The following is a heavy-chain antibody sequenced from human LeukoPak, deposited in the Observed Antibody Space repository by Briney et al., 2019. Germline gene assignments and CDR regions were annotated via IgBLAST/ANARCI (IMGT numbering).Heavy chain of an antibody. CDR3: ARDIPYGDSSDY. D-gene: IGHD4-17*01. CDR1: GFTFRTYW. Sequence: GGSLRLSCAASGFTFRTYWMSWARQAPGKGLEWVANIKQDGSERYYVDSVKGRFTTSRDNAKNSLYLQMNSLRAEDTAVYYCARDIPYGDSSDYWGQGTLVTVSS. CDR2: IKQDGSER. J-gene: IGHJ4*02. V-gene: IGHV3-7*01.